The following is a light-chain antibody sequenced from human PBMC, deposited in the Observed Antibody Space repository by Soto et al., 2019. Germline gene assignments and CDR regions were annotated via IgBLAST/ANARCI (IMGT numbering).Light chain of an antibody. Sequence: VMTQSPATLSVSPGERAALSCRASQSVSSNLAWYQQKPGQAPRLLIYDASTRATAVAARFTASGSGTEFTLTISSLQSEDFAVYYCQQYNNWPRTFGQGTKVEIK. CDR2: DAS. V-gene: IGKV3-15*01. CDR1: QSVSSN. CDR3: QQYNNWPRT. J-gene: IGKJ1*01.